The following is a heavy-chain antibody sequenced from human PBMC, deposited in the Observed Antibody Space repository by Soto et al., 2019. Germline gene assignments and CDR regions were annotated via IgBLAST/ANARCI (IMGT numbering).Heavy chain of an antibody. CDR2: INHSGST. CDR3: ARVRDAYSAFWSGYSTGPLYGMEV. D-gene: IGHD3-3*01. CDR1: GGSFSGYY. J-gene: IGHJ6*01. V-gene: IGHV4-34*01. Sequence: SETLSLTCAVYGGSFSGYYWSWIRQPPGKGLEWIGEINHSGSTNYNPSLKSRVTISLDTSKNQFSLKLSSVTAADTAVYYCARVRDAYSAFWSGYSTGPLYGMEVCGQGPTVSVSS.